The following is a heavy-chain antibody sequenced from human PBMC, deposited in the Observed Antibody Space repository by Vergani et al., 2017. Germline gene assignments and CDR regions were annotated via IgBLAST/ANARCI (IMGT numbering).Heavy chain of an antibody. CDR3: ARRYMVRGGEGHYYYYMDV. CDR2: IYYSGST. J-gene: IGHJ6*03. D-gene: IGHD3-10*01. V-gene: IGHV4-39*01. Sequence: QLQLQESGPGLVKPSETLSLTCTVSGGPISSSSYYWGWIRQPPGKGLEWIGSIYYSGSTYYNPSLKSRVTISVDTPKNQFSLKLSSVTAADTAVYYCARRYMVRGGEGHYYYYMDVWGKGTTVTVSS. CDR1: GGPISSSSYY.